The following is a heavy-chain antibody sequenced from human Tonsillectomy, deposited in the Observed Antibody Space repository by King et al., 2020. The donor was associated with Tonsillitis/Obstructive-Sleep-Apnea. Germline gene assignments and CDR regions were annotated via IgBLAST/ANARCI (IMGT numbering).Heavy chain of an antibody. D-gene: IGHD6-19*01. CDR1: GGSISSSSYY. CDR3: ATGAYSSGVYAFDI. J-gene: IGHJ3*02. CDR2: IYYSGST. V-gene: IGHV4-39*01. Sequence: QLQESGPGLVKPSETLSLTCTVSGGSISSSSYYWGWIRQPPGKGLEWIGSIYYSGSTYYNPSIKSRVTISVDTSKNQFSLKLSSVTAADTAVYYCATGAYSSGVYAFDIWGQGTMVTVSS.